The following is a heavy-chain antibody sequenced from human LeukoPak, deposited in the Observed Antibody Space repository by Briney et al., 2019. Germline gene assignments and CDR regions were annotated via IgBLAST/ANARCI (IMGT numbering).Heavy chain of an antibody. Sequence: ASVKVSCKTSGYTFTSYYMHWVRQAPGRGLEWMGWINPNSGGTNYAQKFQGRVTMTRDTSISTAYMELSRLRSDDTAVYYCARNLAYCGGDCYGQFDYWGQGTLVTVSS. V-gene: IGHV1-2*02. CDR1: GYTFTSYY. J-gene: IGHJ4*02. CDR3: ARNLAYCGGDCYGQFDY. D-gene: IGHD2-21*02. CDR2: INPNSGGT.